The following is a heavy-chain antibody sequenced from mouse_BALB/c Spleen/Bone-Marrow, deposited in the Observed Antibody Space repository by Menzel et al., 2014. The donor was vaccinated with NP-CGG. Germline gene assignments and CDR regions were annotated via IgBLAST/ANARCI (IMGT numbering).Heavy chain of an antibody. D-gene: IGHD2-14*01. CDR2: ISSGSSTI. CDR1: GFTFSSFG. Sequence: EVQRVESGRGLVQPGGSRKLSCAASGFTFSSFGMHWVRQAPEKGLEWVAYISSGSSTIYYADTVKGRFTISRDNPKNTLFLQMTSLRSEDTAMYYCARWRYGYAMDYWGQGTSVTVSS. J-gene: IGHJ4*01. CDR3: ARWRYGYAMDY. V-gene: IGHV5-17*02.